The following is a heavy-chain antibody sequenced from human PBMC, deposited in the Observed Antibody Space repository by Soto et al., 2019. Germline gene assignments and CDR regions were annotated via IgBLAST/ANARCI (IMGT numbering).Heavy chain of an antibody. CDR1: GGSISRGSYA. CDR3: ARDRAPQDYDFWSYYDYYGMDV. V-gene: IGHV4-31*03. CDR2: IYYSGST. Sequence: PAETLSLTCTVSGGSISRGSYAWSWIRQHPGKGLEWIVYIYYSGSTYYNPSLKSRVTISVDTSKNQFSLKLSSVTAADTAVYYCARDRAPQDYDFWSYYDYYGMDVWGQGTTVTVSS. D-gene: IGHD3-3*01. J-gene: IGHJ6*02.